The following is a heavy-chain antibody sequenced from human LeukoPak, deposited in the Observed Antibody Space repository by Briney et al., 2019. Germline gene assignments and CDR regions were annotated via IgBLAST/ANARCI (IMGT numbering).Heavy chain of an antibody. D-gene: IGHD5-18*01. CDR2: INPSGGST. J-gene: IGHJ4*02. CDR3: ARTIGYSYGFQSVLDY. V-gene: IGHV1-46*01. Sequence: ASAKVSCKASGYTFTSYYMHWVRQAPGQGLEWMGIINPSGGSTSYAQKFQGRVTMTRDTSTSTVYMELSSLRSEDTAVYYCARTIGYSYGFQSVLDYWGQGTLVTVSS. CDR1: GYTFTSYY.